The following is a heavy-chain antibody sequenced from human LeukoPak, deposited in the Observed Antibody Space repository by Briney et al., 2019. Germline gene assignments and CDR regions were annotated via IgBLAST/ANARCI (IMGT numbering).Heavy chain of an antibody. CDR2: IIPIFGTA. CDR1: GNTFTNNG. D-gene: IGHD2-15*01. CDR3: ATSRRVVAALDY. Sequence: SVKVSCKASGNTFTNNGISWVRQAPGQGLEWMGGIIPIFGTANYAQKFQGRVTITADKSTSTAYMELSSLRSEDTAVYYCATSRRVVAALDYWGQGTLVTVSS. V-gene: IGHV1-69*06. J-gene: IGHJ4*02.